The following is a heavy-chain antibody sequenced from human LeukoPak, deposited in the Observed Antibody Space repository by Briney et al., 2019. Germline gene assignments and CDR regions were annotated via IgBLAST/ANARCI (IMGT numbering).Heavy chain of an antibody. CDR1: GFTFSSYG. J-gene: IGHJ4*02. D-gene: IGHD3-22*01. CDR3: AREGLIYYDSSGYFEY. V-gene: IGHV3-30*03. Sequence: QSGGSLRLSCAASGFTFSSYGMHWVRQAPGKGLEWVAVISYDGSNKYYADSVKGRFTISRDNSKNTLYLQMNSLRAEDTAVYYCAREGLIYYDSSGYFEYWGQGTLVTVSS. CDR2: ISYDGSNK.